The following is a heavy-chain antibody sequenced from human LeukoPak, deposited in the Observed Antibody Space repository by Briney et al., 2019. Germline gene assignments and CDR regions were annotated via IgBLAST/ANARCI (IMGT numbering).Heavy chain of an antibody. CDR3: ARDRYFGDIVVVVGY. D-gene: IGHD2-15*01. CDR1: GFTFSDYY. CDR2: ISSSGSTI. J-gene: IGHJ4*02. V-gene: IGHV3-11*01. Sequence: GGSLRLSCAASGFTFSDYYMSWLRQAPGKGLEWVSYISSSGSTIYYADSVKGRFTISRDNAKNSLYLQMNSLRAEDTAVYYCARDRYFGDIVVVVGYWGQGTLVTVSS.